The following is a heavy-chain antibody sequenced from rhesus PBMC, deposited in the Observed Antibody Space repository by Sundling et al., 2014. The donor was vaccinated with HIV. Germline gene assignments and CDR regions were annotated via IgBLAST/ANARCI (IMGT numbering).Heavy chain of an antibody. CDR3: ARDGYCAGSDCYPFDY. CDR2: ISGSSGST. CDR1: GVSISSNY. Sequence: QVHLQESGPGLVKPSETLSLTCAVSGVSISSNYWTWIRQAPGKGLEWIARISGSSGSTNYNPSLKSRVTISKDTSKNQFSLKLSSVTAADTAVYYCARDGYCAGSDCYPFDYWGQGVLVTVSS. V-gene: IGHV4-147*01. D-gene: IGHD2-21*01. J-gene: IGHJ4*01.